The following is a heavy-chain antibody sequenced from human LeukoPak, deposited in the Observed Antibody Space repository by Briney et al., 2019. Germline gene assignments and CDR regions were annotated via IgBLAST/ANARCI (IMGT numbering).Heavy chain of an antibody. CDR3: ARDAPSYGMDA. J-gene: IGHJ6*02. Sequence: ASVKVSCKASGYTFTSYDINWVRQATGQGLEWMGWMNPNSGNTGYAQKFQGRATMTRNTSISTAYMELSSLRSEDTAVYYCARDAPSYGMDAWGQGTTVTVSS. V-gene: IGHV1-8*01. D-gene: IGHD2-2*01. CDR1: GYTFTSYD. CDR2: MNPNSGNT.